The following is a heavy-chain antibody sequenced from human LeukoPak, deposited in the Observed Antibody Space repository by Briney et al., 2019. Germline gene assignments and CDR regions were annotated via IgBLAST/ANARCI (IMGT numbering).Heavy chain of an antibody. CDR1: GFTFSGSA. Sequence: PGGSLRLSCAASGFTFSGSAMHWVRQASGKGLEWVGRIRSKVNSYVTAYAASVKGRFTISRDDSKSTGYLQMNSLKTADTAVYYCAVTEGGGSFTVRYWGQGTLVTVSS. V-gene: IGHV3-73*01. CDR3: AVTEGGGSFTVRY. J-gene: IGHJ4*02. D-gene: IGHD2-15*01. CDR2: IRSKVNSYVT.